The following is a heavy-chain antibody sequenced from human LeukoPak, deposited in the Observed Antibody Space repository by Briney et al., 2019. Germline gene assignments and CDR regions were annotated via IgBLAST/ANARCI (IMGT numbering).Heavy chain of an antibody. CDR1: GLTFSSYG. D-gene: IGHD6-19*01. Sequence: GGSLRLSCAASGLTFSSYGMPWVRQAPGKGLEWVAVISYDGSNKYYADSVKGRFTISRDNSKNTLYLQMNSLRAEDTAVYYCAKVSLDSSGWEIPTGYWGQGTLVTVSS. J-gene: IGHJ4*02. CDR2: ISYDGSNK. CDR3: AKVSLDSSGWEIPTGY. V-gene: IGHV3-30*18.